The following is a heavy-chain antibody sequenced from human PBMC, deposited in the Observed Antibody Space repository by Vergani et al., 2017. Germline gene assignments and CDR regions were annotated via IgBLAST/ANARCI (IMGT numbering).Heavy chain of an antibody. J-gene: IGHJ1*01. V-gene: IGHV3-30*18. CDR2: ISYDGNKK. CDR3: TKAGQYDSDNFHDS. CDR1: GFPFSDYG. D-gene: IGHD3-22*01. Sequence: QVQLVESGGGEVQPGRSLRLSCSAAGFPFSDYGVHWVRQAPGTGLEWVSVISYDGNKKNYADSGKGRFTISRDNSKNTLYLEMNALRAEDTAVYYCTKAGQYDSDNFHDSWGQGALVTVAS.